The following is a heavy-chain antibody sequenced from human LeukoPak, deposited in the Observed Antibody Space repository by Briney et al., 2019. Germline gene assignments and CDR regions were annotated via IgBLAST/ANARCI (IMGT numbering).Heavy chain of an antibody. CDR1: GFTFSNAW. CDR3: TRDGSGTGFDY. CDR2: IKSKTDGGTT. Sequence: GGSLRLSCAASGFTFSNAWMNWVRQAPGKGLECVGRIKSKTDGGTTDYAAPVKGRFNISRDDSKNTLYLQMNSLKSEDTAVYYCTRDGSGTGFDYWGQGTPVTVSS. D-gene: IGHD1-26*01. J-gene: IGHJ4*02. V-gene: IGHV3-15*01.